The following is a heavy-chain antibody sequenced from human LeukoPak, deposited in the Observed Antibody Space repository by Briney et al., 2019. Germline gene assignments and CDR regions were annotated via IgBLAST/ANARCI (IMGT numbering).Heavy chain of an antibody. V-gene: IGHV3-23*01. Sequence: PGGSLRLSCAASGFTFRSYAIYWVRQAPGKGLEWVSGISGSGGDTYFADSVKGRFTISRDNSKNTLYLQMNSLRAEDTAVYYCARDHDYSLDYWGQGTLVTVSS. CDR2: ISGSGGDT. CDR1: GFTFRSYA. CDR3: ARDHDYSLDY. J-gene: IGHJ4*02. D-gene: IGHD3-16*01.